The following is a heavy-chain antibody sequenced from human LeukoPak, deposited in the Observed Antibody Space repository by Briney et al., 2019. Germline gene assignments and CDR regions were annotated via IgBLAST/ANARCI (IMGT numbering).Heavy chain of an antibody. CDR3: ARDRSVVTAILHYYYYGMDV. V-gene: IGHV1-69*13. J-gene: IGHJ6*02. Sequence: SVKVSCKASGGTFSSYAISWVRQAPGQGLEWMGGIIPIFGTANYAQRFQGRVTITADESTSTAYMELSSLRSEDTAVYYCARDRSVVTAILHYYYYGMDVWGQGTTVTVSS. CDR2: IIPIFGTA. D-gene: IGHD2-21*02. CDR1: GGTFSSYA.